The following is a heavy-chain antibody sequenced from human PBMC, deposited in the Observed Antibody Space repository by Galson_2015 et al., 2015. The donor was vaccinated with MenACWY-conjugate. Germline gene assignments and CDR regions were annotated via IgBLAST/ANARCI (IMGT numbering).Heavy chain of an antibody. CDR1: GGSISSYY. CDR3: AGSSGYYQTDDAFDI. J-gene: IGHJ3*02. V-gene: IGHV4-59*01. D-gene: IGHD3-22*01. CDR2: IYYSGST. Sequence: ETLSLTCTVSGGSISSYYWSWIRQPPGKGLEWIGYIYYSGSTNYNPSLKSRVTISVDTSKNQFSLKLSSVTAADTAVYYCAGSSGYYQTDDAFDIWGQGTMVTVSS.